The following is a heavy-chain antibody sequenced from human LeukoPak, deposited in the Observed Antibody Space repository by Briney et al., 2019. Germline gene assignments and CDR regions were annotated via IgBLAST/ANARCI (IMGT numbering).Heavy chain of an antibody. J-gene: IGHJ4*02. Sequence: PGGSLRLSCVVSASTFSDYWMQWVRQAPGKGLVWVSRISPDGSITDFADSVKGRFAIPRDNAKNTVFLQMNSLRAEDTALYYCVRAWDYWGQGSLVTVSS. CDR3: VRAWDY. CDR2: ISPDGSIT. V-gene: IGHV3-74*01. CDR1: ASTFSDYW.